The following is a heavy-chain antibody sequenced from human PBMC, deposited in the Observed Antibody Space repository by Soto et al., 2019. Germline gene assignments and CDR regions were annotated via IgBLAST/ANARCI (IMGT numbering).Heavy chain of an antibody. J-gene: IGHJ4*02. CDR1: GDSVSSPYY. V-gene: IGHV4-4*02. CDR3: ARSAGWYAVHS. Sequence: QVQLQESGPGLVKPSGTLSLTCAVSGDSVSSPYYWCWVRQPPGKGLEWIGEVFHTGTTSYNPSLRSRVTISMDKSNNLFSLDLRSVTGADTAVYYCARSAGWYAVHSWGPGTLVIVSS. D-gene: IGHD6-19*01. CDR2: VFHTGTT.